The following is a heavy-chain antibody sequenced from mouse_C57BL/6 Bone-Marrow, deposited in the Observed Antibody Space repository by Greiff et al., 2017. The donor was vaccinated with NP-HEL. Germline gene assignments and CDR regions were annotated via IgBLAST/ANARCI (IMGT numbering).Heavy chain of an antibody. CDR3: ARERAWFAY. CDR1: GYTFTSYD. Sequence: QVQLQQSGPELVNPFSSVQLSCKASGYTFTSYDINWVKQRPGQGLEWIGWIYPRDGSTKYNEKFKGKATLTVDTSSSTAYMELHSLTSEDAAVYFCARERAWFAYSGQGTLVTV. V-gene: IGHV1-85*01. CDR2: IYPRDGST. J-gene: IGHJ3*01.